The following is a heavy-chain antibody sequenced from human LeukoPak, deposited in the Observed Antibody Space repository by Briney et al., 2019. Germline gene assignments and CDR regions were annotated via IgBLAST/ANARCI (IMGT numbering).Heavy chain of an antibody. CDR1: GYTLTNYY. CDR2: IKPGGDST. CDR3: ARVRDGYNDAYDV. Sequence: VASVKVSCKASGYTLTNYYIHWVRQAPGQGLEWMGVIKPGGDSTSSARIFQGRVYMTSDTSTSTVYMELSGLRSDDTAVYYCARVRDGYNDAYDVWGQGTMVTVPS. V-gene: IGHV1-46*01. D-gene: IGHD5-24*01. J-gene: IGHJ3*01.